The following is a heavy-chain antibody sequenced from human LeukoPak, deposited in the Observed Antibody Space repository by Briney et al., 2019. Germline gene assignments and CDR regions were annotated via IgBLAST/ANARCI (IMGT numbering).Heavy chain of an antibody. D-gene: IGHD5-24*01. J-gene: IGHJ4*02. CDR3: ARGGAVGDGYNPFDY. V-gene: IGHV1-46*01. CDR1: GYTFTSYY. Sequence: ASVKVSCKASGYTFTSYYMHWVRQAPGQGLEXXXXINPSGGSTSYAQKFQGRVTMTRDTSTSTVYMELSSLRSEDTAVYYCARGGAVGDGYNPFDYWGQGTLVTVSS. CDR2: INPSGGST.